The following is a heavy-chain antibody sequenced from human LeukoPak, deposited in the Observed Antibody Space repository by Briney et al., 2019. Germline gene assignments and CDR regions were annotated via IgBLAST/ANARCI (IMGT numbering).Heavy chain of an antibody. V-gene: IGHV4-4*02. D-gene: IGHD3-10*01. CDR3: ASGPGRFGAREYWFDP. CDR2: IYHSGST. CDR1: GGSISSSNW. J-gene: IGHJ5*02. Sequence: SETLSLTCAVSGGSISSSNWWSWVRQPPGKGLEWIGEIYHSGSTNYNPSLKSRVTISVDTSKNQFSLKLSSVTAADTAVYYCASGPGRFGAREYWFDPWGQGTLVTVSS.